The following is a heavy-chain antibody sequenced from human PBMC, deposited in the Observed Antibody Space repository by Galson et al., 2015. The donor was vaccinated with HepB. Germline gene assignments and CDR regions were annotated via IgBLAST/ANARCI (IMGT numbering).Heavy chain of an antibody. CDR2: IIPIFGTA. V-gene: IGHV1-69*13. D-gene: IGHD5-12*01. CDR1: GYTFTSYD. CDR3: ARDLKGEWLRLRGSRGTYYGMDV. J-gene: IGHJ6*02. Sequence: SVKVSCKASGYTFTSYDINWVRQATGQGLEWMGGIIPIFGTANYAQKFQGGVTITADESTSTAYMELSSLRSEDTAVYYCARDLKGEWLRLRGSRGTYYGMDVWGQGTTVTVSS.